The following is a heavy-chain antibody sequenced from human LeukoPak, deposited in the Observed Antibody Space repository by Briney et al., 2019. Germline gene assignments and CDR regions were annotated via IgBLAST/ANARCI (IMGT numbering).Heavy chain of an antibody. D-gene: IGHD3-10*01. CDR2: INYSGST. J-gene: IGHJ3*02. Sequence: SETLSLTCTVSGGSISSSSYYWGWIRQPPGKGLEWIGSINYSGSTYYNSSLKSRVTISVDTSKNQFSLKLSSVTAADTAVYYCARLPPYGSGSYYNVHGAFDIWGQGTMATVSS. CDR1: GGSISSSSYY. V-gene: IGHV4-39*01. CDR3: ARLPPYGSGSYYNVHGAFDI.